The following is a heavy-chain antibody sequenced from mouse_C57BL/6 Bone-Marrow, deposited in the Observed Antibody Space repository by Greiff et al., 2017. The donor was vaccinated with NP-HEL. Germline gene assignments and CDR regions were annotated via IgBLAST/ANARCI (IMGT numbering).Heavy chain of an antibody. CDR2: IYPGSGNT. V-gene: IGHV1-76*01. J-gene: IGHJ1*03. CDR1: GYTFTDYY. Sequence: QVQLQQSGAELVRPGASVKLSCKASGYTFTDYYINWVKQRPGQGLEWIARIYPGSGNTYYNEKFKGKATLTAEKSSSTAYMQLSSLTSEDSAVYFCARRAYYYGSPWYFDVWGTGTTVTVSS. CDR3: ARRAYYYGSPWYFDV. D-gene: IGHD1-1*01.